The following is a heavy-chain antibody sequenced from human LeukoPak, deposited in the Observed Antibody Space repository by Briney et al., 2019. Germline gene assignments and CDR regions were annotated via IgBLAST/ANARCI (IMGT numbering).Heavy chain of an antibody. J-gene: IGHJ4*02. CDR2: ISSRGSDT. V-gene: IGHV3-23*01. CDR3: AKRVAYNSGYYWDY. Sequence: PGGSLRLSCAASGFTFSSYGMSWVRQAPGKGLEWVSAISSRGSDTYYADSVKGRFTISRDNSKNTLYVQMNSLRAEDTAVYYCAKRVAYNSGYYWDYWGQGTLVTVSS. CDR1: GFTFSSYG. D-gene: IGHD6-19*01.